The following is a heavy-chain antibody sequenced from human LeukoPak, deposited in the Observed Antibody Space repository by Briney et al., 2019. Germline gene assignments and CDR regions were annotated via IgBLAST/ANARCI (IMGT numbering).Heavy chain of an antibody. CDR1: GFTFSSYS. CDR3: ARGSNGMDV. Sequence: GGSLRLSCAASGFTFSSYSMNWVRQAPGKGLEWVSYISSSSSTIYYADSVKGRFTISRDNAKNSLYPQMNSLRDEDTAVYYCARGSNGMDVWGQGTTVTVSS. V-gene: IGHV3-48*02. J-gene: IGHJ6*02. CDR2: ISSSSSTI.